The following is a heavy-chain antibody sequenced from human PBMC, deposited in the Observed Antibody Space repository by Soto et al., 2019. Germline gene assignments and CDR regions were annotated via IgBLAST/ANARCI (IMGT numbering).Heavy chain of an antibody. V-gene: IGHV1-69*13. Sequence: SVKVSCKAIGYSFTSHYIHWVRQAPGQGLEWMGGIIPIFGTANYAQKFQGRVTITADESTSTAYMELSSLRSEDTAVYYCARRTAGDAFDIWGQGTMVTVSS. CDR1: GYSFTSHY. J-gene: IGHJ3*02. CDR3: ARRTAGDAFDI. CDR2: IIPIFGTA. D-gene: IGHD6-25*01.